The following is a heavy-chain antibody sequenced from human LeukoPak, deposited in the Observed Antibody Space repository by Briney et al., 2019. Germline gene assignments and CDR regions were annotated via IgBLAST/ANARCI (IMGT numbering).Heavy chain of an antibody. Sequence: GGSLRLSCAASGFTFSSYGMHWVRQATGKGLEWVSAIGTAGDTYYPGSVKGRFTISRENAKNSLYLQMNSLRAGDTAVYYCAKGERWLQPRAFDYWGQGTLVTVSS. CDR3: AKGERWLQPRAFDY. CDR1: GFTFSSYG. J-gene: IGHJ4*02. CDR2: IGTAGDT. D-gene: IGHD5-24*01. V-gene: IGHV3-13*01.